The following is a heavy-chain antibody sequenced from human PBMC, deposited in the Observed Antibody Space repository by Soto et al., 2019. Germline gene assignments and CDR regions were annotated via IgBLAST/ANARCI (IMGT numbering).Heavy chain of an antibody. Sequence: GGSLRLSCAASGFTFSSYAMSWVHQAPGKGLEWVSAISGSGGSTYYADSVKGRFTISRDNSKNTLYLQMNSLRAEDTAVYYCAKDLFPYCSGGSCYHLDYWGQGTLVTVSS. CDR2: ISGSGGST. V-gene: IGHV3-23*01. D-gene: IGHD2-15*01. J-gene: IGHJ4*02. CDR1: GFTFSSYA. CDR3: AKDLFPYCSGGSCYHLDY.